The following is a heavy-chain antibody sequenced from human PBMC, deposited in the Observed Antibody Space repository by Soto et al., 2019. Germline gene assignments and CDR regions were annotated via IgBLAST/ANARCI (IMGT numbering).Heavy chain of an antibody. V-gene: IGHV2-26*01. CDR1: GFSLSNARMG. Sequence: SGPTLVNPTETLTLTCTVSGFSLSNARMGVSWIRQPPGKALEWLAHIFSNDEKSYSTSLKSRLTTSKDTSKSQVVLTMTNMDPVDTATYYCARSLVRGVIIDMNWFDPWGQGTLVTVSS. CDR3: ARSLVRGVIIDMNWFDP. D-gene: IGHD3-10*01. J-gene: IGHJ5*02. CDR2: IFSNDEK.